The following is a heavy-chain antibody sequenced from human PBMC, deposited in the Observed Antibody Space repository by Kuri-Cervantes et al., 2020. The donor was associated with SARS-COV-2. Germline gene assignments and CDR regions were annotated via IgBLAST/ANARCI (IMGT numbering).Heavy chain of an antibody. V-gene: IGHV4-4*02. CDR2: IFHSGST. Sequence: SCAVSGGSISSSHWWTWVRQPTEKGLEWIGEIFHSGSTNYNQSLKSRVTISVDKSKDQFSLKLNSLTAADTAVYYCAKRGAYNYDAWFDPWGQGTLVTVSS. D-gene: IGHD5-24*01. J-gene: IGHJ5*02. CDR1: GGSISSSHW. CDR3: AKRGAYNYDAWFDP.